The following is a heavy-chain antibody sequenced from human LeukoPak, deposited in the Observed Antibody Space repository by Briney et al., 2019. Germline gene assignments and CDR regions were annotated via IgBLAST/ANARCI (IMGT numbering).Heavy chain of an antibody. CDR1: GGSISSSSYY. Sequence: SETLSLTCTVSGGSISSSSYYWGWIRQPPGKGLEWIGSIYYSGSTYYNPSLKSRVTISVDTSKNQFSLKLSSVTAADTAVYYCARGPNFDWLSSNYYYYGMDVWGQGTTVTVSS. V-gene: IGHV4-39*07. J-gene: IGHJ6*02. CDR2: IYYSGST. CDR3: ARGPNFDWLSSNYYYYGMDV. D-gene: IGHD3-9*01.